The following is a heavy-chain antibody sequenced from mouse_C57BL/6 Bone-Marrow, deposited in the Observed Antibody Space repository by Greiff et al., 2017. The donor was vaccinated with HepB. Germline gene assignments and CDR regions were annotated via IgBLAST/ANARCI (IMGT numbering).Heavy chain of an antibody. Sequence: DVQLQESGPGLVKPSQSLSLTCSVTGYSITSGYYWNWIRQFPGNKLGWMGYISYDGSNNYNPSLKNRISITRDTSKNQFFLKLNSVTTEDTATYYCARGANYYGSSDYYAMDYWGQGTSVTVSS. D-gene: IGHD1-1*01. CDR3: ARGANYYGSSDYYAMDY. CDR2: ISYDGSN. J-gene: IGHJ4*01. V-gene: IGHV3-6*01. CDR1: GYSITSGYY.